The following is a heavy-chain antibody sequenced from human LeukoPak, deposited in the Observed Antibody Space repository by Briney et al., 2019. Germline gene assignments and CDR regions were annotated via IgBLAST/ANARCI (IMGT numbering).Heavy chain of an antibody. CDR1: GFTLSNHW. CDR2: VNRDGSET. Sequence: GGSLRLSCAASGFTLSNHWMTWVRQVPGRGPEWVANVNRDGSETYYLDSVKGRFTISEDNAKNSLYLQMNSLRAEDTALYHCARSNGMDVWGQGTTVIVSS. D-gene: IGHD2/OR15-2a*01. CDR3: ARSNGMDV. V-gene: IGHV3-7*03. J-gene: IGHJ6*02.